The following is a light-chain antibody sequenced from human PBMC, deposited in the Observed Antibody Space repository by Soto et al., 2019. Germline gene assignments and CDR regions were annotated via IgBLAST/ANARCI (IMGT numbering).Light chain of an antibody. V-gene: IGLV1-40*01. J-gene: IGLJ3*02. CDR1: NSNIGAGYD. Sequence: QSVLTQPPSVSGAPGQRVTISCTGSNSNIGAGYDVHWYQQLPGTAPKLLIYGNNNRPSGVPGRFSGSRSGTSASLAITGLQAEDEADYYCQYYDSRLSGSVFGGGTKLTVL. CDR3: QYYDSRLSGSV. CDR2: GNN.